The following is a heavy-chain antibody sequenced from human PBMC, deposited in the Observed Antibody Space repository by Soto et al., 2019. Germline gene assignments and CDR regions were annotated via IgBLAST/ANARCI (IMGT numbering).Heavy chain of an antibody. J-gene: IGHJ6*02. V-gene: IGHV3-66*01. D-gene: IGHD3-10*01. CDR1: GFTVSSNY. CDR2: IYSGGST. CDR3: ARTMVRGVMAYYYYGMDV. Sequence: GESLKISCAASGFTVSSNYMSWVRQAPGKGLEWVSVIYSGGSTYYADSVKGRFTISRDNSKNTLYLQMNSLRAEDTAVYYCARTMVRGVMAYYYYGMDVWGQGTTVTVSS.